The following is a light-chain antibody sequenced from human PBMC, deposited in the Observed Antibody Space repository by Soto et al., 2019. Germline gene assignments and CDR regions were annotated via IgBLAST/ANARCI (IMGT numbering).Light chain of an antibody. CDR3: QSYDSSLSGYV. J-gene: IGLJ1*01. Sequence: QSVLTQPPSVFGAPGQRVPISLPGNSSKIGAGYDVQRYQQLPGTAPNLLIYGNSNRPLGVPDRFSGSKSGSSASLAITGLQAEDEADYYCQSYDSSLSGYVFGTGTKVTVL. CDR1: SSKIGAGYD. CDR2: GNS. V-gene: IGLV1-40*01.